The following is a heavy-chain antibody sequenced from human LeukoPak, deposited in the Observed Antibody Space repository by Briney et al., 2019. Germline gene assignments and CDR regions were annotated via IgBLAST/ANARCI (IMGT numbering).Heavy chain of an antibody. D-gene: IGHD3-10*01. CDR1: GGSISSSNW. Sequence: SETLSLTCAVSGGSISSSNWWSWVRQPPGKGLEWIGEIYHSGSTNYNPSLKSRVTISVDKSKNQFSLKLSSVTAADTAVYYCARVIRSTYYYGSGSQYNWFDPWGQGTLVTVSS. CDR2: IYHSGST. CDR3: ARVIRSTYYYGSGSQYNWFDP. V-gene: IGHV4-4*02. J-gene: IGHJ5*02.